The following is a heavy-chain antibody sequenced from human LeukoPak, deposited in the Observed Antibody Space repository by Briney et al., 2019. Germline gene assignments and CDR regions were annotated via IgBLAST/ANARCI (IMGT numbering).Heavy chain of an antibody. CDR2: ISSSGSTI. CDR3: ARDQDYGDGFWFDP. CDR1: GFTFSSYE. J-gene: IGHJ5*02. Sequence: GGSLRLSCAASGFTFSSYEMNWVRQAPGKGLEWVSYISSSGSTIYYADSVKGRFTISRDNAKNSLYLQMSSLRAEDTAVYYCARDQDYGDGFWFDPWGQGTLVTVSS. D-gene: IGHD4-17*01. V-gene: IGHV3-48*03.